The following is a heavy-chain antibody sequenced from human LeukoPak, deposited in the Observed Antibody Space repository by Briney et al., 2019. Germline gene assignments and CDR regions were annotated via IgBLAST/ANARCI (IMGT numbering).Heavy chain of an antibody. D-gene: IGHD6-13*01. CDR1: GYSISSGYF. CDR2: IYHSGST. J-gene: IGHJ5*02. CDR3: ARAYSSSWYFNWFDP. V-gene: IGHV4-38-2*02. Sequence: SETLSLTCTVSGYSISSGYFWGWIRQPPGKGLEWIGTIYHSGSTYYNASLESRVTISVDTSKNQFSLKLSSVTAADTAVYYCARAYSSSWYFNWFDPWGQGTLVTVSS.